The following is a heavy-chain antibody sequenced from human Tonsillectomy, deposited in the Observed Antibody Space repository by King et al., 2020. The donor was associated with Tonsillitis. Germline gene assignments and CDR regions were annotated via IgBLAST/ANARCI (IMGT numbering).Heavy chain of an antibody. CDR2: NSAYNGNT. Sequence: VQLVQSGAEVKKPGASVKVSCKASGYTFTSYGISWVRQAPGQGLEWMGWNSAYNGNTNYAQKLQGRVTMTTDTSTNTAYMELRSLRSDDTAVYYCARGAIAHYYDSSGYYFDYWGQGTLVTVSS. CDR1: GYTFTSYG. D-gene: IGHD3-22*01. CDR3: ARGAIAHYYDSSGYYFDY. J-gene: IGHJ4*02. V-gene: IGHV1-18*01.